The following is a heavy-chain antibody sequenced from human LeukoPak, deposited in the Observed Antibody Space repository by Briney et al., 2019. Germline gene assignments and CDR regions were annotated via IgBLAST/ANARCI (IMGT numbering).Heavy chain of an antibody. CDR1: GFTFSSYG. CDR2: ISYDGSNE. CDR3: AKGAATFDY. D-gene: IGHD6-13*01. J-gene: IGHJ4*02. V-gene: IGHV3-30*18. Sequence: GGSLRLSCAASGFTFSSYGMHWVHQAPGKGLEWVAVISYDGSNEYYADSVKGRFTISRDNSKNTLYLQVNSLRAEDTAVYYCAKGAATFDYWGQGTLVTVSS.